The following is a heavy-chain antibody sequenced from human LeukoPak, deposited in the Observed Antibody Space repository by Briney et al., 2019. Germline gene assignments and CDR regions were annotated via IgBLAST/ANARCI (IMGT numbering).Heavy chain of an antibody. V-gene: IGHV3-23*01. CDR3: AKEATASYRISAFDV. Sequence: GGSLRLSCVGSGLTFGNYAMSWVRQGPGKGLEWVSSLSGSGTIMNYAASVKGRFTISRDNSKSTLYLQLNNLGAEGTALYYCAKEATASYRISAFDVWGRGTMVIVSS. J-gene: IGHJ3*01. CDR1: GLTFGNYA. CDR2: LSGSGTIM. D-gene: IGHD1-14*01.